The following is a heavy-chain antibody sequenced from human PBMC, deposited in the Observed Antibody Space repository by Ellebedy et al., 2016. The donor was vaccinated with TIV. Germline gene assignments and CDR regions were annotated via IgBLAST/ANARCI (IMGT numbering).Heavy chain of an antibody. D-gene: IGHD3-22*01. J-gene: IGHJ4*02. CDR2: VDYDGSRT. Sequence: GESLKISCAASGFTFSSHWMHWVRQVPGKGLEWVARVDYDGSRTSYADTVRGRVTISRDNGKNTLYLEMNSMRAEDTALYFCAKGALYESSGADYWGQGTVVTVSS. V-gene: IGHV3-74*01. CDR3: AKGALYESSGADY. CDR1: GFTFSSHW.